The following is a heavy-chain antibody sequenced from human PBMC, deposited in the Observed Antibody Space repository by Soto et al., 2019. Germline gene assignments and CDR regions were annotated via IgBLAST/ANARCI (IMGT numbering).Heavy chain of an antibody. D-gene: IGHD6-19*01. V-gene: IGHV1-69*04. CDR3: ARDVGQWLVWEYGMDV. J-gene: IGHJ6*02. CDR2: IIPILGIA. CDR1: GGTFSSYT. Sequence: SVKVSCKASGGTFSSYTISWVRQAPGQGLEWMGRIIPILGIANYAQKFQGRVTMTRDTSTSTVYMELSSLRSEDTAVYYCARDVGQWLVWEYGMDVWGQGTTVTVSS.